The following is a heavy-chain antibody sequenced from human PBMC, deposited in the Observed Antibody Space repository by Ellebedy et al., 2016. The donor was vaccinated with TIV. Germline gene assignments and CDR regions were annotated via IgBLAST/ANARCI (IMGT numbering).Heavy chain of an antibody. D-gene: IGHD1-26*01. Sequence: GESLKISCAASGFTFSSYGMHWVRQAPGKGLEWVAVIWYDGSNKYYADSVKGRFTISRDNSKNTLYLQMNSLRDEDTAVYYCARDRGELLTFADYWGQGTLVTVSS. CDR1: GFTFSSYG. J-gene: IGHJ4*02. CDR2: IWYDGSNK. V-gene: IGHV3-33*08. CDR3: ARDRGELLTFADY.